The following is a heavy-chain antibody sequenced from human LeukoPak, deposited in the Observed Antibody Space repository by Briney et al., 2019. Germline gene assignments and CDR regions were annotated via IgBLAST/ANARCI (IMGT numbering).Heavy chain of an antibody. CDR1: GASISTYF. Sequence: PSETLSLTCTVSGASISTYFWSWIRQPPGKGLEWIGYIYSSGSTNYNPSLKSRVTISVDTAKNQVSLKLSSVTAADTAVYYCARVRRAASAFDPWGQGTLVTVSS. CDR3: ARVRRAASAFDP. J-gene: IGHJ5*02. V-gene: IGHV4-59*01. CDR2: IYSSGST. D-gene: IGHD6-13*01.